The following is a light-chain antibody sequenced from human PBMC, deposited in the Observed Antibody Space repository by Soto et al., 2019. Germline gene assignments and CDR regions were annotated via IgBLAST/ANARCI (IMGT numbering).Light chain of an antibody. Sequence: EIVVTQSPATLSASPGERVTLSCRASQFVSRRLAWYQQRLGQVPRLLLYDTSTRAPGISARSSGSGSGTEFTLTISSLQSEDFAVYYCQEYIHWPPGMFGPGTTVDIK. CDR1: QFVSRR. J-gene: IGKJ1*01. CDR3: QEYIHWPPGM. V-gene: IGKV3-15*01. CDR2: DTS.